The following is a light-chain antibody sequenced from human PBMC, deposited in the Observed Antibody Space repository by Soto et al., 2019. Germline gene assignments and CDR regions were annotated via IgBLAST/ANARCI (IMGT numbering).Light chain of an antibody. CDR3: QSYDNSLSVDV. CDR2: GNS. J-gene: IGLJ1*01. Sequence: QPVLTQPPSVSGAPGQRVTISCTGSSSNIGAHYDVHWYQQLPGTAPKLLIYGNSNRPSGVPDRFSGSKSGTSASLAITGLQAEDEADYYCQSYDNSLSVDVFGTGTKLTVL. V-gene: IGLV1-40*01. CDR1: SSNIGAHYD.